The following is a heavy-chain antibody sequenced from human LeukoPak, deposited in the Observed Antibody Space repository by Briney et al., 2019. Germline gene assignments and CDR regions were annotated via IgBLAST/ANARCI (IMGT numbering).Heavy chain of an antibody. CDR3: ARGRKNSGSYSDAFDM. D-gene: IGHD1-26*01. CDR1: GFSFSSYA. CDR2: ISGRGGST. Sequence: RGSLRLSCAASGFSFSSYAMSWVRQAPGKVLEWVSTISGRGGSTYYASSVKGRFTITRDNAKNSLFLQMNSLRAEDTAVYYWARGRKNSGSYSDAFDMGGQGTMVTVSS. J-gene: IGHJ3*02. V-gene: IGHV3-23*01.